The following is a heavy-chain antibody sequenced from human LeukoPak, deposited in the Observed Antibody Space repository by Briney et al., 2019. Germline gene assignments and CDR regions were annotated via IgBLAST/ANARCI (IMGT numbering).Heavy chain of an antibody. J-gene: IGHJ4*02. D-gene: IGHD4-23*01. V-gene: IGHV4-59*08. CDR1: GASINPYY. Sequence: SETLSLTCTVSGASINPYYWSWIRLPPGKRLEWIGFGHYTGNSNYNPSLKSRVTVSVDTSKNQFSLKLSSVTAADTAVYYCAIALTTVVTIPLWGQGTLVTVSS. CDR3: AIALTTVVTIPL. CDR2: GHYTGNS.